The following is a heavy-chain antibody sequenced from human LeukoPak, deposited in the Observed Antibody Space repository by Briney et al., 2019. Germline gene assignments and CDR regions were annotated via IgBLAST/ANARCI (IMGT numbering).Heavy chain of an antibody. Sequence: SETLSLTCTVSGGSISSSSYYWGWSRQPRGQGLMWLGYNCYNASYNYNPSLKRRVIMSFDTSKNQVSLKLYSMTAADTAGYYCARGGIASAYGSINYHLYGLDVWGQGTTVTVCS. CDR2: NCYNASY. CDR3: ARGGIASAYGSINYHLYGLDV. J-gene: IGHJ6*01. D-gene: IGHD6-13*01. CDR1: GGSISSSSYY. V-gene: IGHV4-39*07.